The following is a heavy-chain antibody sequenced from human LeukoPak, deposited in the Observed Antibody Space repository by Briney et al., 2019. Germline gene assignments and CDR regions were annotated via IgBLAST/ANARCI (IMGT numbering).Heavy chain of an antibody. J-gene: IGHJ4*02. V-gene: IGHV3-74*01. Sequence: GGSLRLSCVASGFTFSSYWMHWVRQDPRKGLVWVSRINGDGRNINYADSVRGRFTISRDNAKNSLYLQMNSLRAEDTAVYYCARDLFVMITFGGVPGYFDYWGQGTLVTVSS. D-gene: IGHD3-16*01. CDR2: INGDGRNI. CDR1: GFTFSSYW. CDR3: ARDLFVMITFGGVPGYFDY.